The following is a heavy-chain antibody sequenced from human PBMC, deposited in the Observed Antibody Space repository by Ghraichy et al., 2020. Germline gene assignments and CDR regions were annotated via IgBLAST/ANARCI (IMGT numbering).Heavy chain of an antibody. D-gene: IGHD3/OR15-3a*01. V-gene: IGHV3-23*01. CDR2: ITGSGYNT. Sequence: GESLRLSCAASGFTFTTNAMTWVRQAPGKGLEWVSTITGSGYNTFYADSVKGRFRISRDNSKNALSLQMNSLRADDTALYYCAKVSDFWTGYYESWGQGTLVTVSS. CDR1: GFTFTTNA. CDR3: AKVSDFWTGYYES. J-gene: IGHJ5*02.